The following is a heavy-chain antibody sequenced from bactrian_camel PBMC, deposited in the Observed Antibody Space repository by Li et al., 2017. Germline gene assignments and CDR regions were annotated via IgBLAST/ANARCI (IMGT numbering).Heavy chain of an antibody. J-gene: IGHJ4*01. CDR2: ISTDAGTT. D-gene: IGHD3*01. V-gene: IGHV3S40*01. Sequence: DVQLVESGGESVQAGGSLKLSCVVSGYTISGNCMGWFRQAPGKEREEVAFISTDAGTTYYRDSVKGRFTISQDTAKKTVYLQMNRLEPQDTAMYNCAAGSQPSGVTWRASARYDFWGQGTQVTVS. CDR1: GYTISGNC. CDR3: AAGSQPSGVTWRASARYDF.